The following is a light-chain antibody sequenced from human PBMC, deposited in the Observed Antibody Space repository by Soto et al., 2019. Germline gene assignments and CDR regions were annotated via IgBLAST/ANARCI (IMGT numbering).Light chain of an antibody. Sequence: DIQMTQSPSSLSASVGDRVTITCRASQGIRNDLVWYQQKPGKAPKRLIYDASSLQSGVPSRFSGSGSGTEFTLTISSLQPEDFATYFCLQHNTYIGTWTFVQGTKVDIK. V-gene: IGKV1-17*01. CDR2: DAS. J-gene: IGKJ1*01. CDR1: QGIRND. CDR3: LQHNTYIGTWT.